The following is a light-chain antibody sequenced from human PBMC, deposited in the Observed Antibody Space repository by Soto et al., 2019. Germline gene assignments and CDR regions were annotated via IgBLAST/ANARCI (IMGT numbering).Light chain of an antibody. CDR3: SSYTSSTFYV. V-gene: IGLV2-14*01. J-gene: IGLJ1*01. CDR1: SSDVGGYNY. Sequence: QSALTQPASVSLSPGQSITISCTGTSSDVGGYNYVSWYQQRPGKAPKLMIYEVSNRPSGVSNRSSGSKSGNTASLTISGLQAEDEADYYCSSYTSSTFYVFGTGTKVTVL. CDR2: EVS.